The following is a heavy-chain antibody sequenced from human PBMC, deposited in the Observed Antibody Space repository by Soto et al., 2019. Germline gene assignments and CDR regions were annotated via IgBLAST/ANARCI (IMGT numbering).Heavy chain of an antibody. CDR1: GYTFTSYY. V-gene: IGHV1-46*01. D-gene: IGHD3-22*01. CDR2: INPSGGST. J-gene: IGHJ5*02. CDR3: ARDGREWLLLPRWSGGWFAP. Sequence: ASVKLSCKASGYTFTSYYMHWVRQPPGQGLEWMGIINPSGGSTSYAQKFQGRVTMTRDTSTSTVYMELSSLRSEDTAVYYCARDGREWLLLPRWSGGWFAPWGQGTLVTVS.